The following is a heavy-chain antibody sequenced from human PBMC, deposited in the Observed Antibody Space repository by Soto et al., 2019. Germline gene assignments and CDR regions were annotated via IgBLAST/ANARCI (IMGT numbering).Heavy chain of an antibody. D-gene: IGHD4-17*01. CDR1: GFTFSYYP. CDR2: ISYDGSNK. V-gene: IGHV3-30-3*01. CDR3: ARGLVGFDGDYNCFDY. Sequence: QVQLVESGGGVVQPGRSLRLSCAASGFTFSYYPMHWVRQAPGKGLEWVAVISYDGSNKYYADSVKGRFTISRDNSKNTLYLQMNSLRAEDTAVYYCARGLVGFDGDYNCFDYWGQGTLVTVSS. J-gene: IGHJ4*02.